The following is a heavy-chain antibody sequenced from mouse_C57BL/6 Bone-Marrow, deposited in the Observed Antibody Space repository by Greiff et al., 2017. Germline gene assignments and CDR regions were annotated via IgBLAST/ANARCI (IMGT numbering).Heavy chain of an antibody. Sequence: QVQLKQPGAELVMPGASVKLSCKASGYTFTSYWMHWVKQRPGQGLEWIGEIDPSDSYTNYNQKFKGKSTLTVDKSSSTAYMQLSSLTSEDSAVYYCASYGYDGSWFAYWGQGTLVTVSA. D-gene: IGHD2-2*01. CDR2: IDPSDSYT. J-gene: IGHJ3*01. V-gene: IGHV1-69*01. CDR3: ASYGYDGSWFAY. CDR1: GYTFTSYW.